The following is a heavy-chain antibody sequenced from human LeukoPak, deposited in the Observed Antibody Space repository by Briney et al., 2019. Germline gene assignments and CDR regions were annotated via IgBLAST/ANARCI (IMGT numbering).Heavy chain of an antibody. D-gene: IGHD3-22*01. CDR3: ARWNYYNSIRYFDY. V-gene: IGHV4-59*01. Sequence: PSETLSLTCTVPGASMTSNYWNWIRQPPGKGLEWIGYVYYSGRTNYNPSLKSRVTISVDTSKNQFSLRLSSVTAADTAVYYCARWNYYNSIRYFDYWGQGTLVTVSS. CDR1: GASMTSNY. J-gene: IGHJ4*02. CDR2: VYYSGRT.